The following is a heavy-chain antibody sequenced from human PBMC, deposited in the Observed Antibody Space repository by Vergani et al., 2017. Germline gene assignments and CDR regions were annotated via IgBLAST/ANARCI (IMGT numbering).Heavy chain of an antibody. CDR2: ISYDGSNK. CDR1: GFTFSSYA. J-gene: IGHJ4*02. D-gene: IGHD6-13*01. Sequence: VQLVESGGGVVQPGRSLRLSCAASGFTFSSYAMHWVRQAPGKGLEWVAVISYDGSNKYYADSVKGRFTISRDNSKNTLYLQMNSLRAEDTAVYYCARGSGDSSSWCDYWGQGTLVTVSS. V-gene: IGHV3-30-3*01. CDR3: ARGSGDSSSWCDY.